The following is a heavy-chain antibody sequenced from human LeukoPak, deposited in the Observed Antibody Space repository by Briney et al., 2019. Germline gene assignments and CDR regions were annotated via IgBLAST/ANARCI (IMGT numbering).Heavy chain of an antibody. CDR3: ARGGWQLVWYFDY. CDR2: IWYDGSNK. Sequence: PGGSVRLSCAASGFTFSSYGMHWVRQAPGKGLEWVAVIWYDGSNKYYADSVKGRFTISRDNSKNTLYLQMGSLRAEDMAVYYCARGGWQLVWYFDYWGQGTLVTVSS. J-gene: IGHJ4*02. V-gene: IGHV3-33*08. D-gene: IGHD6-6*01. CDR1: GFTFSSYG.